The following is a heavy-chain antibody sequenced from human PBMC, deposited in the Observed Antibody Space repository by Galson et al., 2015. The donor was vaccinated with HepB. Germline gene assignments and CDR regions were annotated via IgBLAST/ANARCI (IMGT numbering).Heavy chain of an antibody. D-gene: IGHD1-1*01. CDR2: IKQDGNEK. J-gene: IGHJ2*01. V-gene: IGHV3-7*01. CDR3: AREYDPSDRPLWYFDL. Sequence: SLRLSCAASAFSFRNYWMTWVRQAPGKGLEWVASIKQDGNEKYYVDSVKGRFTISRDNAKNSLLLQMNSLRVEDTAVYHCAREYDPSDRPLWYFDLWGRGTLVTVSS. CDR1: AFSFRNYW.